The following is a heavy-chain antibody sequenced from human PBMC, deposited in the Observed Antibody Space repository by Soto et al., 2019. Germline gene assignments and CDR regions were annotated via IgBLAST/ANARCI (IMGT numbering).Heavy chain of an antibody. J-gene: IGHJ4*02. CDR3: ARDHCSSTSCHRGVDY. CDR2: ISAYNGNT. V-gene: IGHV1-18*04. Sequence: ASVKVSCKASGYTFTSYGISWVRQAPGQGLEWMGWISAYNGNTNYAQKLQGRVTMTTDTSTSTAYMELRSLRSDDTAVYYCARDHCSSTSCHRGVDYWGQGXLVTVYS. CDR1: GYTFTSYG. D-gene: IGHD2-2*01.